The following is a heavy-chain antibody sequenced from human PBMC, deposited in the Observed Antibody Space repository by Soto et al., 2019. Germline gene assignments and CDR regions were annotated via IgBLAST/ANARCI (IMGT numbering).Heavy chain of an antibody. Sequence: QVQMVQSGPEVKKPGASVKISCKASEQTITGHYIQWVRQAPGQGLEWMGWINPKGDGKKYAQHFQGRITVTRDTSINTCYMELRALTSDDTAVYYCANVPLSYTNNDYVEHWGQGTLVTVSS. CDR1: EQTITGHY. J-gene: IGHJ4*02. CDR2: INPKGDGK. CDR3: ANVPLSYTNNDYVEH. D-gene: IGHD3-16*01. V-gene: IGHV1-2*02.